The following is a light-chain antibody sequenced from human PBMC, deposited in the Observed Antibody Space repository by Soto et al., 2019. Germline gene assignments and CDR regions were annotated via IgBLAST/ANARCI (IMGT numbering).Light chain of an antibody. V-gene: IGKV3-20*01. CDR2: GAS. J-gene: IGKJ2*01. CDR1: QSVSSSS. CDR3: QQYGSSPYT. Sequence: EIVLTQSPGTLSLSPGERATLSCTASQSVSSSSLAWYQQKHGQAPRLLIYGASSRATGIPDRFSGSGAGTDFTSTSSRLEPEDFAVFYCQQYGSSPYTLGQGTQLEIK.